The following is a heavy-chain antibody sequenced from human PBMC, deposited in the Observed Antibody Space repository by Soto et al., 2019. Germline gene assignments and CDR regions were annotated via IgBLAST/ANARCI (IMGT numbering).Heavy chain of an antibody. D-gene: IGHD6-19*01. Sequence: PSQTLSLPCAISGDSVSSNSAAWNWIRQSPSRGLEWLGRTYYRSKWYHDYAVSVKSRITINPDTSKNQFSLQLNSVTPEDTAVYYCARVGVSGTNYYYYGMDVWGQGTTGTVS. CDR1: GDSVSSNSAA. CDR2: TYYRSKWYH. CDR3: ARVGVSGTNYYYYGMDV. V-gene: IGHV6-1*01. J-gene: IGHJ6*02.